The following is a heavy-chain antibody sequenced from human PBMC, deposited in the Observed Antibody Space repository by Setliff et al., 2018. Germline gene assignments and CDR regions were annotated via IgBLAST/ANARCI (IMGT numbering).Heavy chain of an antibody. J-gene: IGHJ6*03. Sequence: SETLSLTCTAYGGTFSDYYWTWIRQPPGKGLEWIGEINHSGTTNYNPSLRSRVTISVDTSKNQVSLRLSSVTAADTAVYYCATRKSSGRLYYMDVWGKGTTVTVSS. CDR3: ATRKSSGRLYYMDV. CDR2: INHSGTT. V-gene: IGHV4-34*08. D-gene: IGHD1-26*01. CDR1: GGTFSDYY.